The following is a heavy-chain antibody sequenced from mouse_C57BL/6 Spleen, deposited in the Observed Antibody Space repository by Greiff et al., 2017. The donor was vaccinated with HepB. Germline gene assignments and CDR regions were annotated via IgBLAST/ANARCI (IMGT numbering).Heavy chain of an antibody. Sequence: QVQLQQPGAELVKPGASVKMSCKASGYTFTSYWITWVKQRPGQGLEWIGDIYPGSGSTNYNEKFKSKATLTVDTSSSTAYMQLSSLTSEDSAVYYCARKGTTVVPYWYFDVWGTGTTVTVSS. J-gene: IGHJ1*03. CDR1: GYTFTSYW. CDR3: ARKGTTVVPYWYFDV. V-gene: IGHV1-55*01. D-gene: IGHD1-1*01. CDR2: IYPGSGST.